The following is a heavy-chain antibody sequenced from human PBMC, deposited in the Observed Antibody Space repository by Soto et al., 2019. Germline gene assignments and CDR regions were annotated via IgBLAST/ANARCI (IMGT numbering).Heavy chain of an antibody. CDR3: ARVTMVRGVHNWFDP. Sequence: QVQLVQSGAEVKKPGSSVKVSCKASGGTFSTYAINWVRQAPGQGREWMGGIIPIFGAANYAQKFQGRVTITADESTSTAYMELGSLRSEDTAVYYCARVTMVRGVHNWFDPWGQGTLVTVSS. V-gene: IGHV1-69*01. J-gene: IGHJ5*02. CDR1: GGTFSTYA. D-gene: IGHD3-10*01. CDR2: IIPIFGAA.